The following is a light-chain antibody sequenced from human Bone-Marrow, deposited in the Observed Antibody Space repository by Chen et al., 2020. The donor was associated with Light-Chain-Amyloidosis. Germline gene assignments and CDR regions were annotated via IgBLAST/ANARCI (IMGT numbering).Light chain of an antibody. CDR3: QSADSSGNFGV. CDR1: PLSKQF. J-gene: IGLJ3*02. CDR2: KDT. V-gene: IGLV3-25*02. Sequence: SSALTQAPSVSGSPGQTTRITCSGDPLSKQFAYLYQHRPGLAPVLLIDKDTERPSGIPERFSGSNSGTTVTLTISGVEEEDEADYYCQSADSSGNFGVFGGGTKLTVL.